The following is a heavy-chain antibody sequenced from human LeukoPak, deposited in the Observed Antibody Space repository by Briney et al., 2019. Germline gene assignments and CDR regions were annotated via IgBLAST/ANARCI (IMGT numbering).Heavy chain of an antibody. CDR3: ARAHGRPAFDY. CDR1: GFTFTTYA. J-gene: IGHJ4*02. CDR2: IVGSGGST. D-gene: IGHD2-2*01. V-gene: IGHV3-23*01. Sequence: GGSLRLSCAASGFTFTTYAMNWVRQAPGKGLEWVSGIVGSGGSTYYADSVKGRFTISRDNTKNTLYLQMSSLRVEDTAVYYCARAHGRPAFDYWGQGTLVTVSS.